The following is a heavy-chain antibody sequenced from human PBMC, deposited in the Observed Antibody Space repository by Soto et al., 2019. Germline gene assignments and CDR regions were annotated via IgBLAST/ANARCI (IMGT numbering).Heavy chain of an antibody. V-gene: IGHV4-30-2*01. CDR3: ARGPYDSSGFYSGFDI. CDR1: GGSISSGAYS. CDR2: MYHTGST. J-gene: IGHJ3*02. D-gene: IGHD3-22*01. Sequence: SETLSLTCTVSGGSISSGAYSWSWIRQPPGKGLEWIAYMYHTGSTHYSPSLKSRVTVSVDRSKNQLSLRLSSVTAADTAVFYCARGPYDSSGFYSGFDIWGQGTVVTVSS.